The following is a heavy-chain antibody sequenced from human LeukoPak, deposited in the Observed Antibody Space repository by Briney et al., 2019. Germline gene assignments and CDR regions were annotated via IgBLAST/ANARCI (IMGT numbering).Heavy chain of an antibody. CDR2: ISWNSGSI. J-gene: IGHJ4*02. V-gene: IGHV3-9*01. Sequence: GGSLRLSCEASGFTYSNYAMHWVRQAPGKGLEWVSGISWNSGSIGYADSVKGRFTISRDNAKNSLYLQMNSLRAEDTALYYCAKGQGIAAAPDYWGQGTLVTVSS. CDR1: GFTYSNYA. CDR3: AKGQGIAAAPDY. D-gene: IGHD6-13*01.